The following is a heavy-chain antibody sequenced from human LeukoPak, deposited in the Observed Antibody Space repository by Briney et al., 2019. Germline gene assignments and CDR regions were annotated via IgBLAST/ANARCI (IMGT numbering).Heavy chain of an antibody. D-gene: IGHD5-18*01. CDR3: ARTQKRGYSYGYDDY. CDR1: GFTFSSYS. CDR2: ISSSSSYI. V-gene: IGHV3-21*01. Sequence: PGGSLRLSCAASGFTFSSYSMNWVRQAPGKGLEWVSSISSSSSYIYYADSVKGRFTISRDNAKNSLYLQMNSLGAEDTAVYYCARTQKRGYSYGYDDYWGQGTLVTVSS. J-gene: IGHJ4*02.